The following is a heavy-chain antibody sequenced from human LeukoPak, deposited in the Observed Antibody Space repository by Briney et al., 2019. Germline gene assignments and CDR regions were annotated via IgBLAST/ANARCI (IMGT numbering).Heavy chain of an antibody. CDR2: VSSSSTI. V-gene: IGHV3-69-1*01. D-gene: IGHD5-24*01. CDR3: AKGIEMATNPLDY. CDR1: GSTFSDYY. J-gene: IGHJ4*02. Sequence: GGSLRLSCAASGSTFSDYYMNWVRQAPGKGLEWVSSVSSSSTIYYADSVEGRFTISRDSAKNSLYLQMNSLRAEDTAVYYCAKGIEMATNPLDYWGQGTLVTVSS.